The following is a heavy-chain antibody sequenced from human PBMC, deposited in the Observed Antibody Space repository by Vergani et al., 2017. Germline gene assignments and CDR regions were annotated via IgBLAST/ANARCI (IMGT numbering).Heavy chain of an antibody. D-gene: IGHD3-10*01. J-gene: IGHJ6*02. V-gene: IGHV3-48*01. CDR2: ISSSSSTI. CDR3: ARGGSGSYSPYYYDYGMDV. Sequence: EVQLVESGGGLVQPGGSLRLSCAASGFTFSSYSMNWVRQAPGKGLEWVSYISSSSSTIYYADSVKGRFTISRDNAKNSLYLQMNSLRAEDTAVYYCARGGSGSYSPYYYDYGMDVWGQGTTVTVSS. CDR1: GFTFSSYS.